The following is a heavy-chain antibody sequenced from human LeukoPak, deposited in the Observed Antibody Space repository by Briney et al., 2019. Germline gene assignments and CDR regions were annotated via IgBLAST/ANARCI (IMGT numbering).Heavy chain of an antibody. D-gene: IGHD2-2*02. CDR2: IDSGGRT. CDR3: ARGDTKYCSSASCHNPFDQ. Sequence: GGSLRLSCAASGFTVNSNDMSWVRQAPGKGLEWVSVIDSGGRTYYADSVKGRFTISRDNSKNTLYLQMNSLRAEDTAVYYCARGDTKYCSSASCHNPFDQWGQGTLVTVSS. J-gene: IGHJ4*02. V-gene: IGHV3-66*01. CDR1: GFTVNSND.